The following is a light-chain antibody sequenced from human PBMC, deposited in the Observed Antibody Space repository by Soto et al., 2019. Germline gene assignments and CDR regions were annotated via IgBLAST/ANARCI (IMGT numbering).Light chain of an antibody. CDR3: QQYGSSPRT. CDR2: GAS. V-gene: IGKV3-20*01. CDR1: QSVSSSY. J-gene: IGKJ1*01. Sequence: DSVLSQCPGTLSLSPGERSTLSCMASQSVSSSYLAWYQQKPGQAPRLLIYGASNRATGITDRFSGSGSGTDFTLTISRLEPEDFAVYCCQQYGSSPRTFGQGTKVDIK.